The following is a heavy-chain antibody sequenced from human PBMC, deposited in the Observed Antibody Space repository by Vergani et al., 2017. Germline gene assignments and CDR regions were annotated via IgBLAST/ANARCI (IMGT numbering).Heavy chain of an antibody. CDR3: ARIPSGITIFGVVRGSYYFDY. CDR2: IYPGDSDT. Sequence: EVQLVQSGAEVKKPGESLKISCKGSGYSFTSYWIGWVRQMPGKGLEWMGIIYPGDSDTRYSPSFQGQVTIPADKSISTAYLQWSSLKASDTAMYYCARIPSGITIFGVVRGSYYFDYWGQGTLVTVSS. V-gene: IGHV5-51*01. D-gene: IGHD3-3*01. J-gene: IGHJ4*02. CDR1: GYSFTSYW.